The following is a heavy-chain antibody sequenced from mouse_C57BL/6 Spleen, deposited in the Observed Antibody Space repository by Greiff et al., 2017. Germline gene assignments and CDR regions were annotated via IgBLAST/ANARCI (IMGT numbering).Heavy chain of an antibody. V-gene: IGHV3-6*01. CDR3: AREDYGSSSRYFDV. CDR2: ISYDGSN. CDR1: GYSITSGYY. Sequence: EVQVVESGPGLVKPSQSLSLTCSVTGYSITSGYYWNWIRQFPGNKLEWMGYISYDGSNNYNPYLKNRISITRDTSKNQFFLKLNSVTTEDTATYYCAREDYGSSSRYFDVWGTGTTVTVSS. J-gene: IGHJ1*03. D-gene: IGHD1-1*01.